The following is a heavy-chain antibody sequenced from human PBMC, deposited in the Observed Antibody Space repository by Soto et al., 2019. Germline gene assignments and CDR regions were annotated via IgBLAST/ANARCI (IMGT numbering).Heavy chain of an antibody. V-gene: IGHV1-69*01. Sequence: QAQLVQSGAEVKKPGSSVKVSCKDSGGLFSGYAISWVRQAPGQGLEWMGGIIPVFGTPYYTQRFQGRVTITADESTNTAYLELSSLRSDDTAMYYCARGDSPYVWFNEFWGQGSLVTVSS. D-gene: IGHD3-16*01. CDR2: IIPVFGTP. CDR3: ARGDSPYVWFNEF. J-gene: IGHJ4*02. CDR1: GGLFSGYA.